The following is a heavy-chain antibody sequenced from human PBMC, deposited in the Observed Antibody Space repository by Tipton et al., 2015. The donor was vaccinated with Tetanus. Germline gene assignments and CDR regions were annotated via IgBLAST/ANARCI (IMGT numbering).Heavy chain of an antibody. V-gene: IGHV4-34*01. CDR2: INHSGST. Sequence: TLSLTCAVSGGSFSDFYWSWIRQPPGKGLEWIGEINHSGSTNSKPSLKSRVSMSVDTSKNQFSLKLSSVTAADTGIYYCARRRLTWNRGGFDIWGQGTLATVSS. CDR1: GGSFSDFY. CDR3: ARRRLTWNRGGFDI. D-gene: IGHD1-1*01. J-gene: IGHJ3*02.